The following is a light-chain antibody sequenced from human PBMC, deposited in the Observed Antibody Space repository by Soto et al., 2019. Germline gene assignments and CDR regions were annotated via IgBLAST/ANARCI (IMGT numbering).Light chain of an antibody. V-gene: IGLV2-14*01. CDR3: SSYTSSSTLI. Sequence: QSALTQPASVSGSPGQSITISCTGTSSDVGGYNYVSWYQHHPGKAPRLMIYEVSHRPSGVSNRFSGSKSGNTASLTISGLQAEDEAEYYCSSYTSSSTLIFGEGTKLT. J-gene: IGLJ2*01. CDR2: EVS. CDR1: SSDVGGYNY.